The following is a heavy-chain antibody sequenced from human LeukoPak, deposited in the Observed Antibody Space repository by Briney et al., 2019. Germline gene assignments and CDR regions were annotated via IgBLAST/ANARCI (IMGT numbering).Heavy chain of an antibody. Sequence: PSETLSFTCTVSGGSISSYYWSWIRQPAGKGLEWVGRIYTSGSTNYNPSLKSRVTMSVDTSKNQFSLKLSSVTAADTAVYYCAREDIVVVPAKKVASYGMDVWGQGTTVTVSS. CDR3: AREDIVVVPAKKVASYGMDV. CDR2: IYTSGST. J-gene: IGHJ6*02. CDR1: GGSISSYY. V-gene: IGHV4-4*07. D-gene: IGHD2-2*01.